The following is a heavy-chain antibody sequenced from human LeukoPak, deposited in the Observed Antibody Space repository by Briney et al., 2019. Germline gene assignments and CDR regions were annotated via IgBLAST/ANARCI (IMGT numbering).Heavy chain of an antibody. Sequence: GGSLRLSCAASGFTFSSYAMHWVRQAPGKGLEWVAVISYDGSNKYYADSVKGRYTISRDNSKNTLYLQMNSLRAEDTAVYYCARDRVVGYFDYWGQGTLVTVSS. CDR2: ISYDGSNK. V-gene: IGHV3-30-3*01. J-gene: IGHJ4*02. D-gene: IGHD2-15*01. CDR3: ARDRVVGYFDY. CDR1: GFTFSSYA.